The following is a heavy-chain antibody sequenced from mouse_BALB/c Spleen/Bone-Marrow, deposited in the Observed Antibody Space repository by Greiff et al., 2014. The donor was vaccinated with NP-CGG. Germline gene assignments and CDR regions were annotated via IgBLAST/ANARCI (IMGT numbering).Heavy chain of an antibody. CDR3: ARGGGLRGLYPMDY. D-gene: IGHD2-4*01. CDR2: ISSGGGT. CDR1: GFTFSSYA. Sequence: EVQGVESGGGLVKPGGSLKLSCAGSGFTFSSYAMSWGRQTPEKRLEWVASISSGGGTYYPASVKGRFTISRGNVRNILYLQMSSLRSEDTAMYYCARGGGLRGLYPMDYWGQGTSVTVSS. V-gene: IGHV5-6-5*01. J-gene: IGHJ4*01.